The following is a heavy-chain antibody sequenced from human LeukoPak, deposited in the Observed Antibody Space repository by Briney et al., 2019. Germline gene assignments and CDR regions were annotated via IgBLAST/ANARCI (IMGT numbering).Heavy chain of an antibody. V-gene: IGHV3-30*02. CDR1: GFTFTSYG. CDR3: VRESLTGDY. CDR2: IQHDGNNK. D-gene: IGHD3-9*01. Sequence: PGGSLRLSCAASGFTFTSYGMHWVRQAPGKGLEWVAFIQHDGNNKYYADSVKGRFTISRDNSKNTLYLQMNSLRAEDVAMYYCVRESLTGDYWGQGTLVTVSS. J-gene: IGHJ4*01.